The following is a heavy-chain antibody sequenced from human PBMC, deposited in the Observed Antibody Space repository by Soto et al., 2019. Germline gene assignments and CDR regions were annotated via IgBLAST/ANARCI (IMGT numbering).Heavy chain of an antibody. V-gene: IGHV3-74*01. D-gene: IGHD2-15*01. CDR3: VRIRRGDGYSFGY. Sequence: EVQLVESGGVSVQPGGSLRLSCTASGFTLSNYWMHWVRQAPGKGLVWVSRINTDGCTTNYADSVKGRFTISRDNAKNTLYLQMNSLSDEDTAVYYCVRIRRGDGYSFGYWGQGTLVTVSS. CDR1: GFTLSNYW. J-gene: IGHJ4*02. CDR2: INTDGCTT.